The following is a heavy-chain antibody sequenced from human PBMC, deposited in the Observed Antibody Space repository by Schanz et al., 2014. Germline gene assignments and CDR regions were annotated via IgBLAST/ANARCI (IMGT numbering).Heavy chain of an antibody. CDR2: IIHDGRT. Sequence: QVQLQESGPGLVKPSGTLSLTCAVSGVSISSTNWWHWVRQSPGKGLEWLGEIIHDGRTNYKPSLGSRVTISLDKSENQFSRELTSVTAADTALYFCARVKQGCSDTSCVLDPWGQGTLVTVSS. J-gene: IGHJ5*02. CDR3: ARVKQGCSDTSCVLDP. V-gene: IGHV4-4*02. CDR1: GVSISSTNW. D-gene: IGHD2-2*01.